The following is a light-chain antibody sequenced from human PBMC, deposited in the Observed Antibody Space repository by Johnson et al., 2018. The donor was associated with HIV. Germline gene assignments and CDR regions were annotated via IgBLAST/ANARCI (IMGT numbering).Light chain of an antibody. V-gene: IGLV1-51*02. J-gene: IGLJ1*01. Sequence: QFVLTQPPSVSAAPGQRVNISCSGNISNIESYFVSWYQQLPGAAPTLLIYEDNKRPSGIPDRFSGSKSGATASLGISGLQTGDEADYYCGVWDASLTPRYVFGTGTTIAVL. CDR2: EDN. CDR1: ISNIESYF. CDR3: GVWDASLTPRYV.